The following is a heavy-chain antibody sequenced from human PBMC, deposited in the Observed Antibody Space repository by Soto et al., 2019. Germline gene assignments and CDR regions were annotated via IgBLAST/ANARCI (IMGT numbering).Heavy chain of an antibody. V-gene: IGHV3-23*01. CDR1: GFTFSSYA. CDR2: ISGSGGST. J-gene: IGHJ6*04. D-gene: IGHD2-8*01. CDR3: EKGRTTTSFVIIFTPLDV. Sequence: GGSLRLSCAASGFTFSSYAMSWVRQAPGKGLEWVSAISGSGGSTYYADSVKGRFTISRDNSKNTLYLQMNSLRAEDTAVYYFEKGRTTTSFVIIFTPLDVWGKGTTVTVSS.